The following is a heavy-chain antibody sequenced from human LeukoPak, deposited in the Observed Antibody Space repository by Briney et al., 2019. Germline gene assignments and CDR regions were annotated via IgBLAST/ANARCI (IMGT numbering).Heavy chain of an antibody. D-gene: IGHD2-15*01. CDR1: GGTFISYA. CDR2: IIPIFGTA. CDR3: ARGDMAVYYFDY. V-gene: IGHV1-69*05. J-gene: IGHJ4*02. Sequence: GSSVKVSCKASGGTFISYAISWVRQATGQGLEWMGGIIPIFGTANYAQKFQGRVTMTRDTSTSTVYMELSSLRSEDTAVYYCARGDMAVYYFDYWGQGTLVTVSS.